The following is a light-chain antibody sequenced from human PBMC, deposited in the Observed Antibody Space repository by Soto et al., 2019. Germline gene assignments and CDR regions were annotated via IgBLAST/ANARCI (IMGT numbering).Light chain of an antibody. V-gene: IGLV2-11*01. CDR1: SSDVGGYNY. Sequence: QSALTQPRSVSGSPGQSVTISCTGTSSDVGGYNYVSWYQQHPGKAPKFMISDVSKRPSGVPDRFSGSKSGNTASLTISGLQAEDEADYYCCSYAGSYTDVFGTGTKLTVL. CDR3: CSYAGSYTDV. CDR2: DVS. J-gene: IGLJ1*01.